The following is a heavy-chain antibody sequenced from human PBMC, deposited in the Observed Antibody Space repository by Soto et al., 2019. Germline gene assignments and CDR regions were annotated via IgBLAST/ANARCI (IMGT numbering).Heavy chain of an antibody. V-gene: IGHV1-69*01. CDR1: GGTFSSYD. D-gene: IGHD5-18*01. CDR3: ARGSTAMVFLGFFDY. Sequence: QVQLVQSGAEVKKPGSSVKVSCKASGGTFSSYDISWVRQAPGQGLEWMGGIIPIFGTANYAQKFQGRVTITADESTNTAYMELSSLRSEDTAVYYCARGSTAMVFLGFFDYWGQGTLVTVSS. CDR2: IIPIFGTA. J-gene: IGHJ4*02.